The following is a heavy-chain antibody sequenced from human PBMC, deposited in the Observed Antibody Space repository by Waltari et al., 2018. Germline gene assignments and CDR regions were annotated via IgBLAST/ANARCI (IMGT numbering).Heavy chain of an antibody. CDR2: INPSGGST. J-gene: IGHJ6*02. CDR1: EYTFASSY. D-gene: IGHD2-21*01. Sequence: QVQLVQSGAEVKKPGASVKISCKTSEYTFASSYVHWVRQAPGQGLEWMGIINPSGGSTIYEQRFQCRVTMTRDTSTSTVYMELSSLKSEDTAVYYCATDTGAVWMDVWGQGTTVTVSS. CDR3: ATDTGAVWMDV. V-gene: IGHV1-46*01.